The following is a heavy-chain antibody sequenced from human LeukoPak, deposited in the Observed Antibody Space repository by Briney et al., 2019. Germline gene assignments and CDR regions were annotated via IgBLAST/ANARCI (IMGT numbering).Heavy chain of an antibody. J-gene: IGHJ3*02. CDR2: IIPIFGTA. V-gene: IGHV1-69*13. Sequence: ASVKVSCKASGGTFSSYAISWVRQAPGQGLEWMGGIIPIFGTANYAHKFQGRVTITADESTSTAYMELSSLRSEDTAVYYCARSGIAVAAFDAFDIWGQGTMVTVSS. D-gene: IGHD6-19*01. CDR1: GGTFSSYA. CDR3: ARSGIAVAAFDAFDI.